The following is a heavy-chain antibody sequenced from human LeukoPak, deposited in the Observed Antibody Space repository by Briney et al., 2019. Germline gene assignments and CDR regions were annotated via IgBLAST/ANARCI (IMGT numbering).Heavy chain of an antibody. Sequence: GGSLRLSCTGSGFTFGDYAMSWVRQAPGKGLEWVGFIRSKAYGGTTEYAASVKGRFTISRDDSKSIAYLQMNSLRAEDTAVYYCAKDRSSSWRDYFDYWGQGTLVTVSS. J-gene: IGHJ4*02. CDR1: GFTFGDYA. D-gene: IGHD6-13*01. CDR3: AKDRSSSWRDYFDY. V-gene: IGHV3-49*04. CDR2: IRSKAYGGTT.